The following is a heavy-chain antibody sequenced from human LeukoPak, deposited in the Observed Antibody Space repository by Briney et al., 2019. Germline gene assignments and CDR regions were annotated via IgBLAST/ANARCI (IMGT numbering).Heavy chain of an antibody. J-gene: IGHJ4*02. CDR1: GFTFSSHA. Sequence: PGGSLRLSCAASGFTFSSHAMNWVRQAPGKGLKWVSAISGSGGSTYYADSVKGRFTNSRDNSKNTLYVQMNSLRAEDTAIYYCAKVMAVAARRGNIDYWGQGTLVTVSS. D-gene: IGHD6-19*01. CDR3: AKVMAVAARRGNIDY. V-gene: IGHV3-23*01. CDR2: ISGSGGST.